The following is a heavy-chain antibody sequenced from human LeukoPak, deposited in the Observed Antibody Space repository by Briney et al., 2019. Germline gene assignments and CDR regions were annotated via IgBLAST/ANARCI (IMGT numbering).Heavy chain of an antibody. J-gene: IGHJ4*02. CDR1: GFTVSSNY. CDR2: IYSGGST. V-gene: IGHV3-53*01. Sequence: GGSLRLSCAASGFTVSSNYMSWVRQAPGKGLEWVSSIYSGGSTYYAASVKGRFTISIYNTKNTLYRQMSSLRAEDAAVYYCVRGDYGDYTLFDYWGQGTLVTVSS. CDR3: VRGDYGDYTLFDY. D-gene: IGHD4-17*01.